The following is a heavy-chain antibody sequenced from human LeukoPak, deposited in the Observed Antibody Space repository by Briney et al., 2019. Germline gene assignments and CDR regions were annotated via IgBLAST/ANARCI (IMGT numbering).Heavy chain of an antibody. CDR2: IYHSGNT. J-gene: IGHJ4*02. Sequence: SETLSLTCAVSGYSISSGYYWGWIRQPPGKGLEWIGNIYHSGNTYYNPSLKSRVTISVDTSKNQFSLKLSSVTAADTAVYYCARGGGGTPYYFDYWGQGTLVTVSS. CDR3: ARGGGGTPYYFDY. D-gene: IGHD3-16*01. V-gene: IGHV4-38-2*01. CDR1: GYSISSGYY.